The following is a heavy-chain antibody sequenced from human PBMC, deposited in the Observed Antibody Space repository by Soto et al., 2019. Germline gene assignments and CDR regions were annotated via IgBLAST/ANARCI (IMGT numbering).Heavy chain of an antibody. J-gene: IGHJ6*04. CDR2: IRSKANSYAT. V-gene: IGHV3-73*01. D-gene: IGHD2-15*01. CDR1: GFTFSGSA. Sequence: EVQLVESGGGLVQPGGPLKLSCAASGFTFSGSAMHWVRQASGKGLEWVGRIRSKANSYATAYAASVKGRFTISRDDSKHKAYLQMNSLKTEDTAVYYCTPLLVVVAATHHLGVWGKGNTVTVSS. CDR3: TPLLVVVAATHHLGV.